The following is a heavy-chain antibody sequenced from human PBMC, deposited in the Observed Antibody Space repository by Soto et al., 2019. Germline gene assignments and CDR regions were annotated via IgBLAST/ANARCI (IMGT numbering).Heavy chain of an antibody. J-gene: IGHJ6*02. CDR1: GGTFSSYA. D-gene: IGHD1-1*01. CDR2: IIPIFGTA. V-gene: IGHV1-69*13. CDR3: ANGGTGTHLFAMDV. Sequence: ASVKVSCKASGGTFSSYAISWVRQAPGQGLEWMGGIIPIFGTANYAQKFQGRVTITADESTSTAYMELSSLRSEDTAVYYCANGGTGTHLFAMDVWGQGTTVTVSS.